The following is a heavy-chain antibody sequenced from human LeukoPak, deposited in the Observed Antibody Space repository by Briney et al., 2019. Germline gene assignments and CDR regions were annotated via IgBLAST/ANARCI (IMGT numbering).Heavy chain of an antibody. CDR2: IYTSGST. CDR3: ARGGYGDYGAHDY. CDR1: GGSISGYY. J-gene: IGHJ4*02. Sequence: SETLSLICSVSGGSISGYYWTWIRQPAEKGLEWIGRIYTSGSTNYNPSLKSRVTMSVDTSKNQFSLKLSSVTAADTAVYYCARGGYGDYGAHDYWGQGTLVTVSS. D-gene: IGHD4-17*01. V-gene: IGHV4-4*07.